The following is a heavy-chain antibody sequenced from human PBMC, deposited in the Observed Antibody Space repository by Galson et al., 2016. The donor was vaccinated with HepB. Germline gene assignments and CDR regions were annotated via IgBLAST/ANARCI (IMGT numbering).Heavy chain of an antibody. J-gene: IGHJ3*02. CDR1: GDSITNYY. D-gene: IGHD2-2*01. CDR2: IHHSGSR. CDR3: ATGGRSSINWWVAFDI. Sequence: SETLSLTCSVSGDSITNYYWSWIRQTPGKGLEWIAYIHHSGSRNYNPSLKSRVTVSMDTSKNQFSLNLSSVTAADTAVYYCATGGRSSINWWVAFDIWGQGTVVTVSS. V-gene: IGHV4-59*01.